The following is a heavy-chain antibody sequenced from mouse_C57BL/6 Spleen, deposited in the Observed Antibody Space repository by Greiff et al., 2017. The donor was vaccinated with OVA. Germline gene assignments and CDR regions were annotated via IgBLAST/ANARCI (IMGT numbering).Heavy chain of an antibody. J-gene: IGHJ2*01. CDR3: ARRIYYYGSSYPDY. D-gene: IGHD1-1*01. Sequence: EVKVVESGGGLVKPGGSLKLSCAASGFTFSDYGMHWVRQAPEKGLEWVAYISSGSSTIYYADTVKGRFTISRDNAKNTLFLQMTSLRSEDTAMYYCARRIYYYGSSYPDYWGQGTTLTVSS. V-gene: IGHV5-17*01. CDR2: ISSGSSTI. CDR1: GFTFSDYG.